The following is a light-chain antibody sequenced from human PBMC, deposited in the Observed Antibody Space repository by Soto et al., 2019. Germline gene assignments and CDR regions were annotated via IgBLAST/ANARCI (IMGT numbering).Light chain of an antibody. CDR3: HQYAWSPLT. CDR1: QSVASSY. Sequence: EIVLTQSPGTLSLSPGDRATLSCRASQSVASSYLAWYHQKPGQAPRLLIDGASIRATGIPDRFSGSGSGTDFTLTISRLEPEDFAVYYCHQYAWSPLTFGPGTKVDI. J-gene: IGKJ3*01. CDR2: GAS. V-gene: IGKV3-20*01.